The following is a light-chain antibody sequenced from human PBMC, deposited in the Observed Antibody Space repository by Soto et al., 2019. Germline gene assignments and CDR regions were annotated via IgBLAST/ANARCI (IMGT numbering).Light chain of an antibody. CDR3: SSYAGSNNWN. J-gene: IGLJ1*01. Sequence: QSALTQPPSASGSPGQSVTISRTGTSSDVGGYNYVSWYQQHPGKAPKLMIYEVSKWPSGVPDRFSGSKSGNTASLTVSGLQAEDEADYYCSSYAGSNNWNFGTGTKLTVL. V-gene: IGLV2-8*01. CDR1: SSDVGGYNY. CDR2: EVS.